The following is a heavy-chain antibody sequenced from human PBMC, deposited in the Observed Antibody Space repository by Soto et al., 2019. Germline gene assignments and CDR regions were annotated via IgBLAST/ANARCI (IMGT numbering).Heavy chain of an antibody. D-gene: IGHD3-10*01. J-gene: IGHJ4*01. CDR1: GYTFTRYG. CDR2: ISGYNGDT. V-gene: IGHV1-18*01. Sequence: ASVKVSCKASGYTFTRYGISWVRQAPGQGLEWMGWISGYNGDTNYAQKFQDRVTMTTDTSTSTAYMELRSLRSDDTAVYYCARDQFFTRGFRGVIISGISDYWG. CDR3: ARDQFFTRGFRGVIISGISDY.